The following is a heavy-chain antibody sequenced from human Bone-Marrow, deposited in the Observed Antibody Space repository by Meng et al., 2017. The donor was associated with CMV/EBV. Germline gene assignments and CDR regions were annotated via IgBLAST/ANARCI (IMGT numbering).Heavy chain of an antibody. Sequence: GASLKISCEASGFTFSSCSMHWVRPAPGKGLEWVSSISSSSSYIYYADSVKGRFTISRDNAKNSLNLQMNSLRAEDTAVYYCARDTHYYEGEYYNYGMNVWGQGTTVTVSS. CDR1: GFTFSSCS. J-gene: IGHJ6*02. V-gene: IGHV3-21*01. CDR2: ISSSSSYI. CDR3: ARDTHYYEGEYYNYGMNV. D-gene: IGHD3-22*01.